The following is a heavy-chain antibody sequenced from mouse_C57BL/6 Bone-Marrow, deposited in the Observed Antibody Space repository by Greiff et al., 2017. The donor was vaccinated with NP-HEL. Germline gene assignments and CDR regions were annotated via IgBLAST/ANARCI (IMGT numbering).Heavy chain of an antibody. V-gene: IGHV1-61*01. CDR2: IYPSDSET. D-gene: IGHD1-1*01. J-gene: IGHJ1*03. CDR3: ARDYGSSYWYFDV. Sequence: QVQLQQPGAELVRPGSSVKLSCKASGYTFTSYWMDWVKQRPGQGLEWIGNIYPSDSETNYNQKFKDKATLTVDKSSSTAYMQLSSLTSEDSAVYYCARDYGSSYWYFDVWGTGTTVTVSS. CDR1: GYTFTSYW.